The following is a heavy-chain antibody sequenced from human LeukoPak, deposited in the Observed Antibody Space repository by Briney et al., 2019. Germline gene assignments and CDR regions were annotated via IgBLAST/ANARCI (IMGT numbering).Heavy chain of an antibody. CDR1: GYTFTDYY. CDR2: INPNSGGT. J-gene: IGHJ4*02. D-gene: IGHD4-17*01. CDR3: ARDTNDDYDNFDY. V-gene: IGHV1-2*02. Sequence: ASVKVSCKASGYTFTDYYMHWVRQAPGHGLEWMGWINPNSGGTNYAQNFQGRVTMTRDTSTSTAYMEVSRLRSDDTAVYYCARDTNDDYDNFDYWGQGTLVTVSS.